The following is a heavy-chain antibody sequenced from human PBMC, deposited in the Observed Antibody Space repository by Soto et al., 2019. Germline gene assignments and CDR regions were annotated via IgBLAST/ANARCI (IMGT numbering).Heavy chain of an antibody. CDR3: ARHAYGDYALWY. CDR1: GGSISSYY. V-gene: IGHV4-59*08. J-gene: IGHJ4*02. Sequence: SETLSLTCTVSGGSISSYYWSWIRQPPGKGLEWIGYIYYSGSTNYNPSLKSRVTISVDTSKNQFSLKLSSVTVADTAVYYCARHAYGDYALWYWGQGTLVTVSS. D-gene: IGHD4-17*01. CDR2: IYYSGST.